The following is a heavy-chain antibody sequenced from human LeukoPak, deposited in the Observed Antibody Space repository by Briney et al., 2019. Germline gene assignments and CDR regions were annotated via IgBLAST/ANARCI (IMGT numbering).Heavy chain of an antibody. J-gene: IGHJ4*02. CDR2: LYHGGIT. Sequence: SETLSLTCTVSGYSISRDYYWGWIRQSPGKGLEWIGSLYHGGITFYNPSLKGRVTMSVDMSKNQFSLKLSSVTDADTALYYCVRDFSGSYYFDYWGQGMLVTVSS. D-gene: IGHD1-26*01. CDR1: GYSISRDYY. V-gene: IGHV4-38-2*02. CDR3: VRDFSGSYYFDY.